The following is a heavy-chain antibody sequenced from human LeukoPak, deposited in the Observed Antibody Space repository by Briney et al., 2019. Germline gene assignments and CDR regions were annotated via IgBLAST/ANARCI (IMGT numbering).Heavy chain of an antibody. CDR3: ARDEFQDFWSGYYPRDAFGI. CDR2: INPNSGGT. D-gene: IGHD3-3*01. J-gene: IGHJ3*02. CDR1: GYTFTGYY. Sequence: ASVKVSCKASGYTFTGYYMHWVRQAPGQGLEWMGWINPNSGGTNYAQKFQGRVTMTRDTSISTAYMELSRLRSDDTAVYYCARDEFQDFWSGYYPRDAFGIWGQGTMVTVSS. V-gene: IGHV1-2*02.